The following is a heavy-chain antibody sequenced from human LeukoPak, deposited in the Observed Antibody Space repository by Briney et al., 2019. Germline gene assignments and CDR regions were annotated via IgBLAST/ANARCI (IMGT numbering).Heavy chain of an antibody. CDR2: ISVVGTYF. D-gene: IGHD6-6*01. Sequence: PRGSLRLSCAASGFTFRSYTIHWVRQAPGKGLEWVSSISVVGTYFYYADSVKGRFTISRDNVEKSAYLELSGLTGQDTAIYYCARGGIAGRAVYYYYMDVWGKGTTVTVSS. CDR3: ARGGIAGRAVYYYYMDV. V-gene: IGHV3-21*01. J-gene: IGHJ6*03. CDR1: GFTFRSYT.